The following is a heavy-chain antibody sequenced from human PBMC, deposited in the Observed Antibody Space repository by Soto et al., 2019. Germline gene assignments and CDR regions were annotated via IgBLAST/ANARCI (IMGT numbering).Heavy chain of an antibody. CDR2: IGGSGSST. CDR3: ERRGYYYHSAGYWDKIQSDY. D-gene: IGHD3-22*01. Sequence: GGSLRLSCAASGFTFTNHAMSWVRQAPGKGLEWVSDIGGSGSSTYYADSVKGRFTISRDNSKDTLYLQMNGLRAEDTAVYYCERRGYYYHSAGYWDKIQSDYCGQGALLTVSS. V-gene: IGHV3-23*01. J-gene: IGHJ4*02. CDR1: GFTFTNHA.